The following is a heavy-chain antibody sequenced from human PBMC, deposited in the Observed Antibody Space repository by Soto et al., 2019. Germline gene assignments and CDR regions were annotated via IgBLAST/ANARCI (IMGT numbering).Heavy chain of an antibody. CDR1: GFTFSSYG. J-gene: IGHJ6*03. V-gene: IGHV3-30*18. Sequence: QVQLVESGGGVVQPGRSLRLSCAASGFTFSSYGMHWVRQAPGKGREWVAVISYDGSNKYYADSVKGRFTISRDNSKNTLYLQMNSLRAEDTAVYYCAKEASYDFWSGYYGDYYYYMDVWGKGTTVTVSS. CDR2: ISYDGSNK. D-gene: IGHD3-3*01. CDR3: AKEASYDFWSGYYGDYYYYMDV.